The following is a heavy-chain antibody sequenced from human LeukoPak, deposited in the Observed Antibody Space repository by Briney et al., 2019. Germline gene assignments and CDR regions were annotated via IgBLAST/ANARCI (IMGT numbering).Heavy chain of an antibody. D-gene: IGHD3-10*01. Sequence: KASETLSLTCAVSGDSISNSKWWTWVRQPPGKGLEWIGEVHHSGTTNYNPSLKSRVAISLDKSSNQLSLRLSSVTAADTAVYYCASRWELSGEPYWGQGTLVTVSS. J-gene: IGHJ4*02. CDR2: VHHSGTT. CDR1: GDSISNSKW. V-gene: IGHV4-4*02. CDR3: ASRWELSGEPY.